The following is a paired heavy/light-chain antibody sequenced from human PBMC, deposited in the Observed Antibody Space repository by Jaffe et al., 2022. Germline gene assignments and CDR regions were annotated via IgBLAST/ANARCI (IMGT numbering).Light chain of an antibody. V-gene: IGKV4-1*01. CDR3: QQYYDTPYT. CDR2: WAS. J-gene: IGKJ2*01. Sequence: DIVMTQSPDSLAVSLGERATINCRSSQSVLYRSNNKNYLAWYQQKPGQPPRLLFYWASIRESGVPDRFSGSGSGTDFTLTISSLQAEDVAVYYCQQYYDTPYTFGRGTNLEIK. CDR1: QSVLYRSNNKNY.
Heavy chain of an antibody. CDR2: IDNKGNT. J-gene: IGHJ4*02. CDR3: AKGSDWNAGGFES. CDR1: GASISSYY. Sequence: QVQLQESGPGLVKPSETLSLTCTVSGASISSYYWSWIRQTPGKGLEWIGFIDNKGNTLYNPSLKSRVTISRDTSTSQFSLTLRSVTAPDTALYYCAKGSDWNAGGFESWGRGTLVIVSS. D-gene: IGHD1-1*01. V-gene: IGHV4-59*01.